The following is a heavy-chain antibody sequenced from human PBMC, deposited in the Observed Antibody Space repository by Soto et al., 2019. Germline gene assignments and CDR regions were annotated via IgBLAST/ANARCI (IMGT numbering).Heavy chain of an antibody. Sequence: QVQLVQSGAEGKKPVASVKVSCKSSGYTFTSYGITWVRQAPGQGLEWMGWISAYNGNTNYAQKLQGRVTMTTDTSTSTAYMELRSLRSDDTAVYYFARGESSSGLGYYYYGMDVWGQGTTVTVSS. D-gene: IGHD6-6*01. V-gene: IGHV1-18*01. CDR3: ARGESSSGLGYYYYGMDV. CDR2: ISAYNGNT. J-gene: IGHJ6*02. CDR1: GYTFTSYG.